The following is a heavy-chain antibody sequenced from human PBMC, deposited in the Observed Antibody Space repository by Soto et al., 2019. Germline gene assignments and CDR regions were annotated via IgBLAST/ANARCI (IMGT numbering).Heavy chain of an antibody. D-gene: IGHD2-21*01. CDR3: ARLRIATNNYKWFDP. CDR2: IYVTGAV. CDR1: GSALNGGNYY. Sequence: SETLSLTCRFSGSALNGGNYYWSWIRQVPGKGLEWIGHIYVTGAVDYNPSLRDRITISQDTSERQFSLNLRLVTAADTAVYYCARLRIATNNYKWFDPWGQGTMVNV. V-gene: IGHV4-31*03. J-gene: IGHJ5*02.